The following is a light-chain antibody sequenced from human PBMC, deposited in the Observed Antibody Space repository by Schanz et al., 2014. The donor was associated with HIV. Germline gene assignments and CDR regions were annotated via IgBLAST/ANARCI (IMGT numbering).Light chain of an antibody. CDR3: YSYVGTTAVV. J-gene: IGLJ2*01. Sequence: QSALTQPASVSGSLGQSITISCTGTNSDVGSFNLVSWYQQHPGKAPKLMIYETSERPSGVSDRFSGSKSGSTASLTISGLQAEDEADYYCYSYVGTTAVVFGGGTNLTVL. CDR1: NSDVGSFNL. V-gene: IGLV2-23*01. CDR2: ETS.